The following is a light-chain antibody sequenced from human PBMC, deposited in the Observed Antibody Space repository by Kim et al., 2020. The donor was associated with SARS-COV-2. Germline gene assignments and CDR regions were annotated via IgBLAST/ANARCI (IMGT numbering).Light chain of an antibody. J-gene: IGKJ4*01. CDR2: NAS. CDR3: QQYDSYPLT. V-gene: IGKV1-5*03. Sequence: AFVGDRVTITCRASHSISDFLAWYQQKPGKAPNLLIYNASSLESGVPSRFSGSASGTEFTLTISSLQPDDFSTYYCQQYDSYPLTFGGGTKVDIK. CDR1: HSISDF.